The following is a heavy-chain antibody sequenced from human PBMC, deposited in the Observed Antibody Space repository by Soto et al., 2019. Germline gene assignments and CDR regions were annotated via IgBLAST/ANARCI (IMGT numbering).Heavy chain of an antibody. CDR1: GFTFSSYA. CDR2: ISGSGGST. D-gene: IGHD3-22*01. J-gene: IGHJ4*02. V-gene: IGHV3-23*01. Sequence: GGSLRLSCAASGFTFSSYAMSWVRQAPGKGLEWVSAISGSGGSTYCADSVKGRFTISRDNSKNTLYLQMNSLRAEDTAVYYCAKQQIITMIVVVILNYFDYWRQGTLVTVSS. CDR3: AKQQIITMIVVVILNYFDY.